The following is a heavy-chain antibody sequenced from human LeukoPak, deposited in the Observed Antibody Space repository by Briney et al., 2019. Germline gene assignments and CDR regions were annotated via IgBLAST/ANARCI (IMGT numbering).Heavy chain of an antibody. J-gene: IGHJ4*02. CDR2: INRGGER. CDR1: GFDFTKYA. D-gene: IGHD4-23*01. CDR3: AKANWLSNSDAVW. Sequence: GGSLRLSCAASGFDFTKYATRWVRRAPARGLEWVSSINRGGERFYADSVKGRFTLSRDDSRNTVYLQLNNLRVEDTAVYYCAKANWLSNSDAVWWGQGTLVTVSS. V-gene: IGHV3-23*03.